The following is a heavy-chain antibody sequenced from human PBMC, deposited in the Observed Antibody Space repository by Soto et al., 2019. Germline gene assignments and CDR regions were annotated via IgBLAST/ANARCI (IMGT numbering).Heavy chain of an antibody. CDR3: TRDPGPVHDGGYYYYMDV. Sequence: GGSLRLSCTASGFTFGDYAMSWFRQAPGKGLEWVGFIRSKAYGGTTEYAASVKGRFTISRDNSKRIAYLQMNSLKTEDTAEYYCTRDPGPVHDGGYYYYMDVWGKGTTVTVSS. CDR1: GFTFGDYA. D-gene: IGHD1-1*01. J-gene: IGHJ6*03. CDR2: IRSKAYGGTT. V-gene: IGHV3-49*03.